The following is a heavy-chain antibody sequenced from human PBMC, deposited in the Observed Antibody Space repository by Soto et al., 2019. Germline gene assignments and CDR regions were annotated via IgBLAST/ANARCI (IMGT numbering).Heavy chain of an antibody. Sequence: ASVKVSCKASGYTFTRYDINWVRQATGQGLEWMGWMNPNSGNTGYAQKFQGRVTMTRNTSISTAYMELSSLRSEDTAVYYCARGHVEGLHNYYYYGMDVWGQGTTVTVSS. D-gene: IGHD4-4*01. CDR2: MNPNSGNT. CDR1: GYTFTRYD. V-gene: IGHV1-8*01. J-gene: IGHJ6*02. CDR3: ARGHVEGLHNYYYYGMDV.